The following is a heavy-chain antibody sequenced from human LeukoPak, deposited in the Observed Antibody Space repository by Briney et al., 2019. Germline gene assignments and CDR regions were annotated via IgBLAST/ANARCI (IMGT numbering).Heavy chain of an antibody. J-gene: IGHJ4*02. V-gene: IGHV3-30*02. CDR3: AKYDYGDPENYLDY. Sequence: GGFLRLSCAASRFIFSSYGMHWVRQSPGKGLEWVAFIRYDGSSKYYADSVKGRFTISRDNSKNTLYLQMNSLRAEDTAVYYCAKYDYGDPENYLDYWGQGTLVTVSS. CDR1: RFIFSSYG. D-gene: IGHD4-17*01. CDR2: IRYDGSSK.